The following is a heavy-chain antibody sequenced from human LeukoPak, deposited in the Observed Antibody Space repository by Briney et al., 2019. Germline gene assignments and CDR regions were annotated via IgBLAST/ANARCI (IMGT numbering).Heavy chain of an antibody. Sequence: PGGSLRLSCAASGFTFGSHNMNWVRQAPGKGLEWVSSISSSRTYIHYADSVKGRCTISRDNAKNSLYLQLNSLRAEDTAVYYCARDYVRGVFDYWGQGTLVTVSS. J-gene: IGHJ4*02. CDR2: ISSSRTYI. CDR3: ARDYVRGVFDY. D-gene: IGHD3-10*02. CDR1: GFTFGSHN. V-gene: IGHV3-21*01.